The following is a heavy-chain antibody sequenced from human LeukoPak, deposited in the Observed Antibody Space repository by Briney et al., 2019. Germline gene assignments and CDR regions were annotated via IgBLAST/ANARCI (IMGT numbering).Heavy chain of an antibody. CDR1: GFTFSSYS. J-gene: IGHJ5*02. CDR3: ARDFPLGPALPVWFDP. V-gene: IGHV3-21*01. CDR2: ISSSSSYI. Sequence: PGGSLRLSCAASGFTFSSYSMNWVRQAPGKGLEWVSSISSSSSYIYYADSVKGRFTISRDNAKNSLYLQMNSLRAEDTAVYYCARDFPLGPALPVWFDPWGQGTLVTVSS. D-gene: IGHD2-2*01.